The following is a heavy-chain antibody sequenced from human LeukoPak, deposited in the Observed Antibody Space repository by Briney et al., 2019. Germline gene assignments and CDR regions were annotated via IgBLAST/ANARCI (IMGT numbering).Heavy chain of an antibody. D-gene: IGHD6-19*01. J-gene: IGHJ4*02. V-gene: IGHV4-59*01. Sequence: LSETLSLTCTVSGGSIISYYWSWIRQPPGKGLEWIGYIYYSGTTNYNPSLKSRVTISVDTSKNQFSLNLNSVTAADTAVYYFARGTSSGWYGFDSWGQGTMVTVSS. CDR3: ARGTSSGWYGFDS. CDR2: IYYSGTT. CDR1: GGSIISYY.